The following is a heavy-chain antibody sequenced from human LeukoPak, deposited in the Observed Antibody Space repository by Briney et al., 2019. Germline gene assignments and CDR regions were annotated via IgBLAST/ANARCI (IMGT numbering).Heavy chain of an antibody. CDR1: GYTLTELS. J-gene: IGHJ3*02. D-gene: IGHD2-2*01. CDR2: FDPEDGET. Sequence: GASVKVSCKVSGYTLTELSMHWVRQAPGKGLEWMGGFDPEDGETIYAQKFQGRVTMTEDTSTDTAYMELSSLRSEDTAVYYCARDWDYSTDPEDIVVVPAAIRQEPGSAFDIWGQGTMVTVSS. CDR3: ARDWDYSTDPEDIVVVPAAIRQEPGSAFDI. V-gene: IGHV1-24*01.